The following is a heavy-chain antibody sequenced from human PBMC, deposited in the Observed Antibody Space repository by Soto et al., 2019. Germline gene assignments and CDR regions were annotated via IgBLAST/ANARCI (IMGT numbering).Heavy chain of an antibody. CDR2: IYYSGST. CDR1: GGSISTPGYY. V-gene: IGHV4-39*07. D-gene: IGHD5-18*01. Sequence: PSETLSLTCTVSGGSISTPGYYWGWIRQPPGKGLEWIGSIYYSGSTYYNPSLKSRVTISVDTSKNQFSLKLSSVTAADTAVYYCAREPVDTAMSQLDPWGQGTLVTVSS. CDR3: AREPVDTAMSQLDP. J-gene: IGHJ5*02.